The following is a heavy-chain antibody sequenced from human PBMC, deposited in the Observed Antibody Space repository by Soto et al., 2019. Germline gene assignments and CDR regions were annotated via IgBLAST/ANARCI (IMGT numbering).Heavy chain of an antibody. J-gene: IGHJ4*02. V-gene: IGHV1-3*01. CDR3: ARDSAFPDCSGGSCYPDY. CDR2: INAGNGNT. CDR1: GYTFTSYA. D-gene: IGHD2-15*01. Sequence: ASVKVSCKASGYTFTSYAMHWVRQAPGQRLEWMGWINAGNGNTKYSQKFQGRVTITRDTSASTAYMELSSLRSEDTAVYYCARDSAFPDCSGGSCYPDYWGQGTLVTVSS.